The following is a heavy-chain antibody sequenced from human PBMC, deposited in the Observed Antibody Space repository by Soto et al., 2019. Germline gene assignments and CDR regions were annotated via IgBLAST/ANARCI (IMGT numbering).Heavy chain of an antibody. CDR3: ARDPVWEAVAGYFDH. Sequence: PGGSLRLSCAASGFTFSSYAMHWVRQAPGKGLEWVAFISHDGSNQNYAGSVKGRFTISRDNSRNTLYAEMNSLRGEDTAVYYCARDPVWEAVAGYFDHWGQGTPVTVSS. CDR1: GFTFSSYA. D-gene: IGHD6-19*01. V-gene: IGHV3-30*03. CDR2: ISHDGSNQ. J-gene: IGHJ4*02.